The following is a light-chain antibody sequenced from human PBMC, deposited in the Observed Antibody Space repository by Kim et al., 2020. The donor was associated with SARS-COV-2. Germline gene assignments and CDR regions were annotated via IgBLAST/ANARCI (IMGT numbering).Light chain of an antibody. J-gene: IGKJ1*01. CDR3: QQDGSSPRT. Sequence: EIVLTQSPGTLSLSPGERATLSCRASQSVSSSSFAWYQQKPGQAPRLLVFGASSRATGVPVRFSGSGSGTDFTLTISRLEPEDFAVYYCQQDGSSPRTFGQGTKVDIK. CDR1: QSVSSSS. CDR2: GAS. V-gene: IGKV3-20*01.